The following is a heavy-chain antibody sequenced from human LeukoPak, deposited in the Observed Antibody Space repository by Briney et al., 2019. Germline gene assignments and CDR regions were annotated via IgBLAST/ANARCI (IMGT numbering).Heavy chain of an antibody. CDR2: LIPLFGTA. V-gene: IGHV1-69*05. J-gene: IGHJ3*02. Sequence: SVKVSCKASGDTFSTNVISWVRQAPGQGLEWMGGLIPLFGTAHYAQKLQGRVTITTDESTSTAYMELSSLRSEDTAVYYCARDGYCSGGSCYSDAFDIWGQGTMVTVSS. CDR1: GDTFSTNV. D-gene: IGHD2-15*01. CDR3: ARDGYCSGGSCYSDAFDI.